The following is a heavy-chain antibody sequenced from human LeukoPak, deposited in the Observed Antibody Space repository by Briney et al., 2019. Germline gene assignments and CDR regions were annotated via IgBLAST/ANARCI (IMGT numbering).Heavy chain of an antibody. CDR1: GGSISSGGYY. Sequence: SQTLSLTCTVSGGSISSGGYYWSWIRQHPGKGLEWIGYIYHSGSTYYNPSLKSRVTISVDRSKNQFSLKLSSVTAADTAVYYCARSIAAAGTDFQHWGQGTLVTVSS. J-gene: IGHJ1*01. CDR3: ARSIAAAGTDFQH. CDR2: IYHSGST. V-gene: IGHV4-31*03. D-gene: IGHD6-13*01.